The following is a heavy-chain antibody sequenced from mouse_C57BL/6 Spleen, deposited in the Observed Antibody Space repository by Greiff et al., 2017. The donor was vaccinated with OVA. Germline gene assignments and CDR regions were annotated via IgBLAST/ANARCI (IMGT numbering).Heavy chain of an antibody. Sequence: EVQRVESGGGLVKPGGSLKLSCAASGFTFSDYGMHWVRQAPEKGLEWVAYISSGSSTLYYADTVKGRFTISRDNAKNTLFLQMTSLRSEDTAMYYCARPSGTDWFAYWGQGTLVTVSA. V-gene: IGHV5-17*01. J-gene: IGHJ3*01. CDR1: GFTFSDYG. D-gene: IGHD4-1*01. CDR3: ARPSGTDWFAY. CDR2: ISSGSSTL.